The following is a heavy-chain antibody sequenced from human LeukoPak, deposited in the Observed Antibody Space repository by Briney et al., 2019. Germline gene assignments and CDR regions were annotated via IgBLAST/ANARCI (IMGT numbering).Heavy chain of an antibody. V-gene: IGHV4-61*02. CDR1: GGSISSGSYY. Sequence: PSQTLSLTCTVSGGSISSGSYYWSWIRQPAGKGLEWIGRIHTSGSTNYNPSLKSRVTISVDTSKNQFSLKLSSVTAADTAVYYCARGIVADAFDFWGQGTMVTVSS. J-gene: IGHJ3*01. D-gene: IGHD3-22*01. CDR3: ARGIVADAFDF. CDR2: IHTSGST.